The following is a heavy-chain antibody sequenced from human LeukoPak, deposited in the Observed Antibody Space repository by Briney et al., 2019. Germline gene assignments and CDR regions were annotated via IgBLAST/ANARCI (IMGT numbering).Heavy chain of an antibody. Sequence: GGSLRLSCAASGFTFSSYGMHWVRQAPGKGLEWVAFIRYDGSNKYYADSVKGRFTISRDNSKNTLYLQMNSLRAEDTAVYYCAKSQESMSPYYYYYYYMDVWGKGTTVTISS. V-gene: IGHV3-30*02. J-gene: IGHJ6*03. CDR1: GFTFSSYG. D-gene: IGHD2/OR15-2a*01. CDR3: AKSQESMSPYYYYYYYMDV. CDR2: IRYDGSNK.